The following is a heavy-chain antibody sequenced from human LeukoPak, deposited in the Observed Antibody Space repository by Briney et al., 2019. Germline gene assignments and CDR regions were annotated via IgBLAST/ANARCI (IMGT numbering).Heavy chain of an antibody. CDR2: IVVGSGNT. D-gene: IGHD4-11*01. J-gene: IGHJ4*01. CDR3: AAGPTVDVPYFDY. Sequence: ASVKVSRKASGFTFTSSAVQWVRQARGQRLEWIGWIVVGSGNTNYAQKFQERVTITRDMSTSTAYMELSSLRSEDTAVYYCAAGPTVDVPYFDYWGHGTLVTVSS. CDR1: GFTFTSSA. V-gene: IGHV1-58*01.